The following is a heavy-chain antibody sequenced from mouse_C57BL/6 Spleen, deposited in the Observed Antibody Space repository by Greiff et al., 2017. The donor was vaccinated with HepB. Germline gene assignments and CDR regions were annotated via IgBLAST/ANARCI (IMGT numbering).Heavy chain of an antibody. CDR3: AREMYDGYYDAMDY. D-gene: IGHD2-3*01. J-gene: IGHJ4*01. Sequence: VQLQQSGPELVKPGASVKISCKASGYAFSSSWMNWVKQRPGKGLEWIGRIYPGDGDTNYNGKFKGKATLTADKSSHTAYMQSSSLTSEDSAVYFCAREMYDGYYDAMDYWGQGTSVTVSS. CDR2: IYPGDGDT. CDR1: GYAFSSSW. V-gene: IGHV1-82*01.